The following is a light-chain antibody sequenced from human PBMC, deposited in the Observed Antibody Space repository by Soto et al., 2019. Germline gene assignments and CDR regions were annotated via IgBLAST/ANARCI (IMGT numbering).Light chain of an antibody. CDR2: KAS. CDR1: QSISSW. J-gene: IGKJ1*01. CDR3: QQYNSYSQT. V-gene: IGKV1-5*03. Sequence: DIQMTQSPSTLSASVGDRVTITCRASQSISSWLAWYQQKPGKAPKLLIYKASSLESGVPSRFSGSGSATEFTLTISSLQPDDFATYYCQQYNSYSQTFGQGTKVEIK.